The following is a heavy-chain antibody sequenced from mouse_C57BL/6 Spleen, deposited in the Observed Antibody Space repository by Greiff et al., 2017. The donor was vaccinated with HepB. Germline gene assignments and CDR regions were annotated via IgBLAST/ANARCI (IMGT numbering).Heavy chain of an antibody. CDR3: ARELNYGSSRDYFDY. J-gene: IGHJ2*01. CDR1: GYSFTGYF. CDR2: INPYNGDT. D-gene: IGHD1-1*01. Sequence: EVQLQQSGPELVKPGDSVKISCKASGYSFTGYFMNWVMQSHGKSLEWIGRINPYNGDTFYNQKFKGKATLTVDKSSSTAHMELRSLTSEESAVYYCARELNYGSSRDYFDYWGQGTTLTVSS. V-gene: IGHV1-20*01.